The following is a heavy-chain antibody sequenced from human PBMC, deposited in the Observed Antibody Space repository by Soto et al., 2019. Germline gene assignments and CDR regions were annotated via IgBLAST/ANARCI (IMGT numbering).Heavy chain of an antibody. J-gene: IGHJ6*02. CDR2: IYNSGRT. V-gene: IGHV4-59*02. CDR3: ARVHSGWSSGQVLDV. D-gene: IGHD6-19*01. CDR1: GASVSSYF. Sequence: SETLSLTCTVSGASVSSYFWSWVRQPPGKGLEWIGYIYNSGRTNYNPSLKSRVTISLDTSDNDFSLRLTSLTAADTPVYYCARVHSGWSSGQVLDVWGQGTTVTLSS.